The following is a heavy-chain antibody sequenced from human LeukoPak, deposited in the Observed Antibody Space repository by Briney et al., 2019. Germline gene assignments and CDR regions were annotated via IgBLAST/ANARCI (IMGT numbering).Heavy chain of an antibody. CDR2: ISYDGSNK. Sequence: PGRSLRLSCAASGFTFSSYGMHWVRQAPGKGLEWVAVISYDGSNKYYADSVKGRFTISRDNSKNTLYLQMNSLRAEDTAVYYCAKDLPRIAVAGINYYYGMDVWGQGTTVTVSS. J-gene: IGHJ6*02. CDR3: AKDLPRIAVAGINYYYGMDV. V-gene: IGHV3-30*18. D-gene: IGHD6-19*01. CDR1: GFTFSSYG.